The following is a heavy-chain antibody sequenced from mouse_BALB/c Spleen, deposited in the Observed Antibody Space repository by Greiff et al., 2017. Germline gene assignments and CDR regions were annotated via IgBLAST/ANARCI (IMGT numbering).Heavy chain of an antibody. J-gene: IGHJ4*01. CDR3: AIYGNYERSAMDY. CDR1: GFSLTSYG. CDR2: IWAGGST. Sequence: VKLMESGPGLVAPSQSLSITCTVSGFSLTSYGVHWVRQPPGKGLEWLGVIWAGGSTNYNSALMSRLSISKDNSKSQVFLKMNSLQTDDTAMYYCAIYGNYERSAMDYWGQGTSVTVSS. D-gene: IGHD2-1*01. V-gene: IGHV2-9*02.